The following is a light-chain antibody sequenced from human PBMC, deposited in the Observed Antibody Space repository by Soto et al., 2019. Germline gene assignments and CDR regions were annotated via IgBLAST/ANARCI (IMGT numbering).Light chain of an antibody. V-gene: IGKV3-20*01. J-gene: IGKJ1*01. Sequence: EIVLTQSPGTLSLSPGERATLSCRASQSVSSSYLAWYQQKPGQAPRLLIYGASSRATGIPDRFSGSGSGTDFTLTISRLEPEEFAVYYCQQDGSSPGTFGQGTKVEIK. CDR2: GAS. CDR1: QSVSSSY. CDR3: QQDGSSPGT.